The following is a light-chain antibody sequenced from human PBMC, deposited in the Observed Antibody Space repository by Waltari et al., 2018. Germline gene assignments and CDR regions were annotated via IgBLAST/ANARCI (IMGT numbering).Light chain of an antibody. CDR1: QAVSTTS. V-gene: IGKV3-20*01. Sequence: EIVLTQSPGTLSLSPGERATLSFRASQAVSTTSLNWYTQKPGQAPRLLIYGASSRATGIPHRFSGSGSGTDFTLTISRLEPEDFAVYYCQQYDSIVLTFGGGTRVEI. J-gene: IGKJ4*01. CDR3: QQYDSIVLT. CDR2: GAS.